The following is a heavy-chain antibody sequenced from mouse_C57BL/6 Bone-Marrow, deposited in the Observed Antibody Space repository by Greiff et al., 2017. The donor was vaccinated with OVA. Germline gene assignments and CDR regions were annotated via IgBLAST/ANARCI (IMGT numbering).Heavy chain of an antibody. CDR2: ISSGGSYT. J-gene: IGHJ2*01. V-gene: IGHV5-6*01. CDR1: GFTFSSYG. Sequence: EVKVVESGGDLVKPGGSLKLSCAASGFTFSSYGMSWVRQTPDKRLEWVATISSGGSYTYYPDSVKGRFTISRDNAKNTLYLQLSSLKSEDTAMYYCARLRGFDYWGQGTTLTVSS. CDR3: ARLRGFDY. D-gene: IGHD1-1*01.